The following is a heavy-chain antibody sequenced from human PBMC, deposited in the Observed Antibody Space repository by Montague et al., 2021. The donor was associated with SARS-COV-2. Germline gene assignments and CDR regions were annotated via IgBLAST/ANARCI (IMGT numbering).Heavy chain of an antibody. Sequence: SETLSLTCTVSGGSISSYYWSWIRQPPGKGLEWIGYIYYSGSTNYNPSLKSRVTISVDTSKNQFSLTLSSVTAADTAVYYCAKVGGALAWCTFDIWGQGTMVTVSS. CDR2: IYYSGST. CDR3: AKVGGALAWCTFDI. D-gene: IGHD2-8*01. CDR1: GGSISSYY. J-gene: IGHJ3*02. V-gene: IGHV4-59*01.